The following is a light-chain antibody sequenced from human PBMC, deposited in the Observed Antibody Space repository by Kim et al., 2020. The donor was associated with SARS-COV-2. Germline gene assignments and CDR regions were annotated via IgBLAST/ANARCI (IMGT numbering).Light chain of an antibody. CDR3: MSFTTATTWV. J-gene: IGLJ3*02. CDR1: NSYIGYYNY. Sequence: GQSITISCVGTNSYIGYYNYVPWFQQPPGKFPELIIYAVNKRPSRISNRFSGSKSDNTASLTISGLQAEDEADYYCMSFTTATTWVFGGGTQLTVL. CDR2: AVN. V-gene: IGLV2-14*03.